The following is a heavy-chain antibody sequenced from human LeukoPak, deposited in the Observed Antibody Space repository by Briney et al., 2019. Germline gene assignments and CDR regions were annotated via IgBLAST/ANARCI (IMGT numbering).Heavy chain of an antibody. Sequence: SQTLSLICTVSSGSITSGDYYWSWVRQPPGKGLEWIGYIYYSGNTYYNPSLTSRVTMSIDTSENHFSLKLTSVTAADTALYYCARSEAAAGPLTFDVWGPGTMVIVSA. J-gene: IGHJ3*01. CDR1: SGSITSGDYY. D-gene: IGHD6-25*01. CDR3: ARSEAAAGPLTFDV. CDR2: IYYSGNT. V-gene: IGHV4-30-4*01.